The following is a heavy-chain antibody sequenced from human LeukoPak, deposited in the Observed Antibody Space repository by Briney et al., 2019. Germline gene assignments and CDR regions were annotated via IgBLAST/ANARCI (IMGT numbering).Heavy chain of an antibody. Sequence: GGSLRLSCAASGFTFSNAWMSWVRQAPGKGLEWVSSISSSSSYIYYADSVKGRFTISRDNAKNSLYLQMNSLRAEDTAVYYCARDRFGGTTVTACYYGMDVWGQGTTVTVSS. D-gene: IGHD4-11*01. V-gene: IGHV3-21*01. CDR3: ARDRFGGTTVTACYYGMDV. CDR1: GFTFSNAW. J-gene: IGHJ6*02. CDR2: ISSSSSYI.